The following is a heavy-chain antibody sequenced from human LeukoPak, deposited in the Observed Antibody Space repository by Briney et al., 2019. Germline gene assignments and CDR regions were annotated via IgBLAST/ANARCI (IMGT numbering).Heavy chain of an antibody. J-gene: IGHJ5*01. CDR3: ARAYQRLGGLSFPDS. CDR1: GYTFTNYA. CDR2: INPNTGNP. Sequence: ASVKVSCKASGYTFTNYAMNWVRQAPGQGLEWMGWINPNTGNPIYAQGFTGRFVFSLDTSVTTTYLQINGLEAEDTAVYYCARAYQRLGGLSFPDSWGQGTLVTVSS. D-gene: IGHD3-16*02. V-gene: IGHV7-4-1*02.